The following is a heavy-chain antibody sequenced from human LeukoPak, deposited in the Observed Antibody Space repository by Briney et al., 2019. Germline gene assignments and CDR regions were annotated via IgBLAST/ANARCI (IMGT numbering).Heavy chain of an antibody. J-gene: IGHJ4*02. Sequence: PSETLSLTCTVSGRSISNYHWSWIRQPAGRGLEWIGQIHTSGSTNYNPPLKSRVSMSIDTTEDQVSLTIRSVTAADTAFYYCARRDISSGWSFDYWGQGTLVTVSS. CDR3: ARRDISSGWSFDY. D-gene: IGHD6-19*01. CDR1: GRSISNYH. V-gene: IGHV4-4*07. CDR2: IHTSGST.